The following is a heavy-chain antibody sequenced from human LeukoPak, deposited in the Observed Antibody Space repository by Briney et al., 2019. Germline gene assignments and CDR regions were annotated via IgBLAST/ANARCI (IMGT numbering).Heavy chain of an antibody. Sequence: GGSLRLSCAVSGYPFSDHYIDWVRQAPGKGLEWVGQTRNKANNYATEYAASIKGRFIISRDDSRNSVYLQMNSLKTEDTAVYYCASYQALYSGSYWAFDYWGQGTLVTVSS. CDR2: TRNKANNYAT. CDR3: ASYQALYSGSYWAFDY. J-gene: IGHJ4*02. D-gene: IGHD1-26*01. CDR1: GYPFSDHY. V-gene: IGHV3-72*01.